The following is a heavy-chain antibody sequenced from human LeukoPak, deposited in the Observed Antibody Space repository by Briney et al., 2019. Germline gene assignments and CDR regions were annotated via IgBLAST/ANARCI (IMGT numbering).Heavy chain of an antibody. D-gene: IGHD4-17*01. V-gene: IGHV3-23*01. J-gene: IGHJ6*02. CDR2: ISGSGRRT. CDR1: GFTFSTYA. CDR3: AKDLPGDPDDQYYGMDV. Sequence: TGGSLRLSCAASGFTFSTYAMSWVRQAPGQGLECVSAISGSGRRTYYAASVKGRFTISRDNSKNTLHLQLNSLRAEDTALYYCAKDLPGDPDDQYYGMDVWGQGTTVTVSS.